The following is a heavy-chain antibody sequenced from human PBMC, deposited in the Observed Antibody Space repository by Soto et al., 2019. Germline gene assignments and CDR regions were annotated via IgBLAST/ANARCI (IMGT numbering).Heavy chain of an antibody. J-gene: IGHJ6*03. D-gene: IGHD3-10*01. Sequence: ASVKVSCKASGYTFTSYDINWVRQATGQGLEWMGWMNPNSGNTGYAQKLQDRVTMTRNTSISTAYMELSSLRSEDTAVYYCARGPLITMVWGVIIYYYYYMDVWGKGTTVTVSS. CDR2: MNPNSGNT. CDR1: GYTFTSYD. V-gene: IGHV1-8*01. CDR3: ARGPLITMVWGVIIYYYYYMDV.